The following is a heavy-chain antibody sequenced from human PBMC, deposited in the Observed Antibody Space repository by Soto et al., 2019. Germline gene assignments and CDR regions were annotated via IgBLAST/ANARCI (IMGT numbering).Heavy chain of an antibody. J-gene: IGHJ4*02. V-gene: IGHV3-23*01. CDR1: GFTFSSYA. D-gene: IGHD6-19*01. Sequence: PGGSLRLSCAASGFTFSSYAMSWVRQAPGKGLEWVSAISGSGGSTYYADSVKGRFTISRDNSKNTLYLQMNSLRAEDTAVYYCARLPGYSTGWTPFDFWGQGTLVTVSS. CDR3: ARLPGYSTGWTPFDF. CDR2: ISGSGGST.